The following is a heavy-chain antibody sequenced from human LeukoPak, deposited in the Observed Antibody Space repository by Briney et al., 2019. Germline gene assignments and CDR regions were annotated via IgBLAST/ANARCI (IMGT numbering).Heavy chain of an antibody. V-gene: IGHV1-69*04. D-gene: IGHD4-23*01. Sequence: SVKVSCKASGGTCSSYAISWVRQAPGQGLEWMGRIIPIFGIANYAQKFQGRVTITADKSTSTAYMELSSLRSEDTAVYDCARGEVVTNWFDPWGQGTLVTVSS. CDR3: ARGEVVTNWFDP. CDR2: IIPIFGIA. CDR1: GGTCSSYA. J-gene: IGHJ5*02.